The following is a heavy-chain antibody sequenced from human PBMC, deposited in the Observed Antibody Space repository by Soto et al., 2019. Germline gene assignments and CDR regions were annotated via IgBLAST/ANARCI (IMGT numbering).Heavy chain of an antibody. CDR3: AHRSPDGSLDV. Sequence: HITMRESGPTLVKPTQTLTLTCSFSWFSLSASGVGVGWIRQPPVKALEWLALVFWDDDKFYSPPLQNRLTSTTDTSNNKVVLTVANIDPVDTATYYCAHRSPDGSLDVWGQGTMVTVSS. J-gene: IGHJ3*01. V-gene: IGHV2-5*02. CDR2: VFWDDDK. CDR1: WFSLSASGVG.